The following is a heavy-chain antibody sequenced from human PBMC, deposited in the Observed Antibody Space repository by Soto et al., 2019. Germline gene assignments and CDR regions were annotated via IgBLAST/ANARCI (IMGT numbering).Heavy chain of an antibody. CDR1: GVTFSSFA. J-gene: IGHJ5*02. V-gene: IGHV1-69*01. CDR2: IIPIFRTP. D-gene: IGHD5-12*01. Sequence: QVKLVQSGAEVKQPGSSVKVSCQASGVTFSSFAISWVRQAPGQGLEWMGGIIPIFRTPNYAQNFQGRVTITADESTSSVYMELSRLRSEDTAVYYCARSTGSGFRPGTHRFNWFDPWGQETLVTVSS. CDR3: ARSTGSGFRPGTHRFNWFDP.